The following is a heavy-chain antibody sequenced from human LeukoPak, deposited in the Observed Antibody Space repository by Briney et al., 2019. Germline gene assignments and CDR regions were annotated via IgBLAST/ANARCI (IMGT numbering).Heavy chain of an antibody. Sequence: ASVKVSCKASGYTFTSYGISWVRQAPGQGLEWMGWISAYNGNTNYAQKLQGRVTMTTDTSTSTAYMELRSLRSDDTAVYYCARGAAYYDFWSGYPHSGYDPQSPFDYRGQGTLVTVSS. D-gene: IGHD3-3*01. CDR3: ARGAAYYDFWSGYPHSGYDPQSPFDY. J-gene: IGHJ4*02. CDR2: ISAYNGNT. CDR1: GYTFTSYG. V-gene: IGHV1-18*01.